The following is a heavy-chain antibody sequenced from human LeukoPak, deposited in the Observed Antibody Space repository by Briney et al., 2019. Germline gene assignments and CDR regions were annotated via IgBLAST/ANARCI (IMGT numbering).Heavy chain of an antibody. Sequence: SETLSLTCTVSGGSISSGSYYWSWIRQPAGKGLEWIGRIYTSGSTNYNPSLKSRVTISVDTSKNQFSLKLSSVTAADTAVYYCARDYYGSSGYYFPFDYWGQGTLVTVSS. V-gene: IGHV4-61*02. CDR3: ARDYYGSSGYYFPFDY. D-gene: IGHD3-22*01. J-gene: IGHJ4*02. CDR2: IYTSGST. CDR1: GGSISSGSYY.